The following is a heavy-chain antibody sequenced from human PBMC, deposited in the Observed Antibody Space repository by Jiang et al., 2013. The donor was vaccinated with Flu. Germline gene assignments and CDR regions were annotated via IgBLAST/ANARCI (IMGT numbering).Heavy chain of an antibody. Sequence: ADSVKGRFTISRDNAKNSLYLQVNSLRADDTAVYYCARDNAGDYYFDYWGQGTLVTVSS. J-gene: IGHJ4*02. D-gene: IGHD4-17*01. V-gene: IGHV3-48*03. CDR3: ARDNAGDYYFDY.